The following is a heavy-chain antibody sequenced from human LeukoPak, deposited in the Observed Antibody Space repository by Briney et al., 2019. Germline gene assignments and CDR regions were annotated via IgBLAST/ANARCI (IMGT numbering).Heavy chain of an antibody. J-gene: IGHJ4*02. V-gene: IGHV3-30-3*01. D-gene: IGHD3-3*01. CDR3: AREYYDFWSGYYTGIRY. CDR2: ISYDGGNK. CDR1: GFTFSSYA. Sequence: GRSLRLSCAASGFTFSSYAMHWVRQAPGKGLEWVAVISYDGGNKYYADSVKGRFTISRDNSKNTLYLQMNSLRAEDTAVYYCAREYYDFWSGYYTGIRYWGQGTLVTVSS.